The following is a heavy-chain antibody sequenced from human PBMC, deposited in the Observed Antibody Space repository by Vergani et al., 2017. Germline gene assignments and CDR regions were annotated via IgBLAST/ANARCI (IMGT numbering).Heavy chain of an antibody. Sequence: QLQLQESGSGLVKPSQTLSLTCAVSGDSITNGGFSWNWIRQPPGKGPEWIGYIFPSGNSDYNPSLKNRVSISLDKSKNQFSLWVNSVTAADTAVYFCARASLGALVGYYYYMDVGGKGKTVVVSS. D-gene: IGHD3-16*01. V-gene: IGHV4-30-2*01. J-gene: IGHJ6*03. CDR2: IFPSGNS. CDR1: GDSITNGGFS. CDR3: ARASLGALVGYYYYMDV.